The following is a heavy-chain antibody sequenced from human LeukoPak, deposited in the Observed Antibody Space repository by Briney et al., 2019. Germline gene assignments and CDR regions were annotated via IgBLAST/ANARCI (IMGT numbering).Heavy chain of an antibody. Sequence: SETLSLTCTVSGYSISSGYYWGWIRQPPGKGLEWIGSIHHSGSTNYNPSLKSRVTISLDTSKNQFSLKLSSVTAADTAVYYCARESYSSSWINYYYYMDVWGKGTTVTISS. CDR2: IHHSGST. J-gene: IGHJ6*03. V-gene: IGHV4-38-2*02. D-gene: IGHD6-13*01. CDR1: GYSISSGYY. CDR3: ARESYSSSWINYYYYMDV.